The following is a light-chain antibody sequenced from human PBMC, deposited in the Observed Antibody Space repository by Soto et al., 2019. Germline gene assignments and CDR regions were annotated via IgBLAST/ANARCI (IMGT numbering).Light chain of an antibody. CDR3: SSYTTTPRL. CDR2: EVS. J-gene: IGLJ3*02. V-gene: IGLV2-14*01. Sequence: QSALTQPASLSVSPGQSITISCTGTSSDIGSNNYVSWFQQRPGKAPTLIIYEVSNRPSGVSTHFSGSKSGNTASLTISGLLPEDEAEYYCSSYTTTPRLFGGGTKLTVL. CDR1: SSDIGSNNY.